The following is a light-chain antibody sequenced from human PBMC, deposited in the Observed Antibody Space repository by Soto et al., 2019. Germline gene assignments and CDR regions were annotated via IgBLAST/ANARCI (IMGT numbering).Light chain of an antibody. CDR3: NSYTTSGPLV. Sequence: QSVLTQPASVSGSPGQSITISCTGTRGDVGAYNLVSWYQQHPGKAPKLMIYAVTNRPSGISNRFSGSKSGNTASLTISGVQAEDEADYYCNSYTTSGPLVFGNGTKGT. V-gene: IGLV2-14*02. CDR2: AVT. J-gene: IGLJ1*01. CDR1: RGDVGAYNL.